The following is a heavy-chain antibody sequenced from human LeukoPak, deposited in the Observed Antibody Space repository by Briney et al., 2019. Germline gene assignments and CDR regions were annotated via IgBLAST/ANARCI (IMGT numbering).Heavy chain of an antibody. J-gene: IGHJ4*02. D-gene: IGHD1-7*01. V-gene: IGHV4-59*01. CDR2: IYYSGST. CDR3: ARAIGWNYAFFPFDY. Sequence: SETLSLTCTVSGGSISSYYWSWIRQPPGKGLEWIGYIYYSGSTNYNPSLKSRVTISVDTSKNQFSLKLSSVTAADTAVYYCARAIGWNYAFFPFDYWGQGTLVTVSS. CDR1: GGSISSYY.